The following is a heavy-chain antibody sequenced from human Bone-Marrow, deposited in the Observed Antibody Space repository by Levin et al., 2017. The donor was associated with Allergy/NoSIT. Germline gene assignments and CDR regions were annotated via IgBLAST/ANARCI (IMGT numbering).Heavy chain of an antibody. CDR1: GFRFSDYW. D-gene: IGHD6-13*01. Sequence: GGSLRLSCAASGFRFSDYWMTWVRQAPGKGLEWVANIKQDESEKYYVDSVKGRFTISRDNAKNSLYLQMNSLSAEDTAVYYCVKVDDTSSRYRSFDYWGQGTLVAVSS. CDR2: IKQDESEK. CDR3: VKVDDTSSRYRSFDY. V-gene: IGHV3-7*01. J-gene: IGHJ4*02.